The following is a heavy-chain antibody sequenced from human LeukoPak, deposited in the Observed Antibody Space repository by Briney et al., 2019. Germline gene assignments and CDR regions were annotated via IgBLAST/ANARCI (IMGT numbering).Heavy chain of an antibody. D-gene: IGHD6-13*01. CDR3: AREEGKQQMEAFDY. CDR1: GFTFSTYS. V-gene: IGHV3-21*06. J-gene: IGHJ4*02. Sequence: GGSLRLSCAASGFTFSTYSMNWVRQAPGMGLEWVSSIGGSSTSIYYAGSVKGRFTISRDNAKNSLYLQMNSLRAEDTAVYYCAREEGKQQMEAFDYWGQGTLVTVSS. CDR2: IGGSSTSI.